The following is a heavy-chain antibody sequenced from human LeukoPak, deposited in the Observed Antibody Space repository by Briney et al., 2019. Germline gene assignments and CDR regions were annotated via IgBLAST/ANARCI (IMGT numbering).Heavy chain of an antibody. D-gene: IGHD3-3*01. CDR1: GGSISSYY. Sequence: KPSETLSLTCTVSGGSISSYYWSWIRLPPGKGLEWIAYIYFTGRTQYNPSLKSRVTMSEDTSKNQFSLRLSSVTPADTAVYYCARGGYDSDFDYWGQGTLVTVSS. CDR2: IYFTGRT. V-gene: IGHV4-59*01. CDR3: ARGGYDSDFDY. J-gene: IGHJ4*02.